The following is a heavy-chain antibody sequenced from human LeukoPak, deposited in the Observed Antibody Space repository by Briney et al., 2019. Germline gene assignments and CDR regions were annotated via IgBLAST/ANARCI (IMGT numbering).Heavy chain of an antibody. J-gene: IGHJ4*02. V-gene: IGHV1-24*01. CDR3: ATHLARSYYYFDF. D-gene: IGHD3-10*01. CDR2: IDPQSGNT. CDR1: GYTLSVLS. Sequence: ASVTVSCTISGYTLSVLSIHWVRQAPGEGLEWVGGIDPQSGNTVYAQSLRGRATITEDTFEDTAYMELSSLTSEDTAVYFCATHLARSYYYFDFWGQGTLLTVSS.